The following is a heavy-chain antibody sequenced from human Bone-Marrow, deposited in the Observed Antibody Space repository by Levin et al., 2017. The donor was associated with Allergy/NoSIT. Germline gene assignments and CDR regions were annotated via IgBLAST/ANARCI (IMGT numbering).Heavy chain of an antibody. J-gene: IGHJ4*02. CDR1: GYTFTGYY. Sequence: ASVKVSCKASGYTFTGYYLHWIRQAPGQSLEWMGWIHPKSGGTHFAQKFEGRVSMTRDTLINTAYMELSALTSDDTAVYYCARDAQLGLYNGYFHYWGQGSLVSVSS. D-gene: IGHD2-8*01. CDR3: ARDAQLGLYNGYFHY. V-gene: IGHV1-2*02. CDR2: IHPKSGGT.